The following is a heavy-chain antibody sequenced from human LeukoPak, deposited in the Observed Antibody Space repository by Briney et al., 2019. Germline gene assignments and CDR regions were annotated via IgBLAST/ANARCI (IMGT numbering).Heavy chain of an antibody. D-gene: IGHD1-26*01. CDR2: IRYDGSNK. CDR1: GFTFSSYG. J-gene: IGHJ6*03. CDR3: AKPLTVGGKSYYYYMDV. V-gene: IGHV3-30*02. Sequence: SGGSLRLSCAASGFTFSSYGMHWVRQAPGEGLEWVAFIRYDGSNKYYADSVKGRFTISRDNSKNTLYLQMNSLRAEDTAVYYCAKPLTVGGKSYYYYMDVWGKGTTVTVSS.